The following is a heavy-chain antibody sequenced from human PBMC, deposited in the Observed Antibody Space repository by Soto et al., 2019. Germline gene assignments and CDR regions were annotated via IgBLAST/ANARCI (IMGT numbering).Heavy chain of an antibody. CDR3: ARGPDRFWSGYYDY. V-gene: IGHV4-34*01. J-gene: IGHJ4*02. CDR1: GGSFSGYY. Sequence: ASETLSLTCAVYGGSFSGYYWSWIRQPPGKGLEWIGEINHSGSTNYNPSLKSRVTISVDTSKNQFSLKLSSVTAADTAVYYCARGPDRFWSGYYDYWGQGTLVTVSS. D-gene: IGHD3-3*01. CDR2: INHSGST.